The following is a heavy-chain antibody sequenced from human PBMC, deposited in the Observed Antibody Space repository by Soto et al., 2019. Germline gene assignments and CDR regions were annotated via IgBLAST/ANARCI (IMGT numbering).Heavy chain of an antibody. CDR1: GFTFSSYS. CDR2: ISGSGGST. CDR3: AKGDTNYYGMDV. D-gene: IGHD5-18*01. V-gene: IGHV3-23*01. Sequence: PGGSLRLSCVASGFTFSSYSISWVRPAPGKGLEWVSAISGSGGSTYYADSVKGRFTISRDNSKNTLYLQMNSLRAEDTAVYYCAKGDTNYYGMDVWGQGTTVTVSS. J-gene: IGHJ6*02.